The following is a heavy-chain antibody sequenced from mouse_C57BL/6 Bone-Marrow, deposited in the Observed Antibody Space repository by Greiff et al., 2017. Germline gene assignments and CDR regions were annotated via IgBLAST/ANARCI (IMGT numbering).Heavy chain of an antibody. CDR1: GFNIKDDY. D-gene: IGHD3-3*01. CDR2: IDPENGDT. J-gene: IGHJ2*01. Sequence: EVQLQQSGAELVRPGASVKLSCTASGFNIKDDYMHWVKQRPEQGLERIGWIDPENGDTEYASKFQGKATITADTSSNTAYLQLSSLTSEDTAVYYCTTRALYYFDYWGQGTTLTVSS. CDR3: TTRALYYFDY. V-gene: IGHV14-4*01.